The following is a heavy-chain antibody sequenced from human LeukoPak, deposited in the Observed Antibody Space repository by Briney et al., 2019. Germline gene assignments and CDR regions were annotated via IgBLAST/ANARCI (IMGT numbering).Heavy chain of an antibody. D-gene: IGHD7-27*01. CDR1: GFTFSSYW. Sequence: GGSLTLSCAASGFTFSSYWMSWVRQAPGKGLEWVANIKQDGSERYYVDSVKGRFTISRDNAKNSLYLQMNSLRAEDTAVYYCARDPTGGLPDAFDIWGQRTMVTVSS. J-gene: IGHJ3*02. CDR2: IKQDGSER. CDR3: ARDPTGGLPDAFDI. V-gene: IGHV3-7*04.